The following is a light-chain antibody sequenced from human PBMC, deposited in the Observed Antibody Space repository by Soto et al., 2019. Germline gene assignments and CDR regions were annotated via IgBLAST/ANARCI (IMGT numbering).Light chain of an antibody. CDR2: GAS. J-gene: IGKJ1*01. V-gene: IGKV3-20*01. CDR1: QSVSSSY. Sequence: EIAWTQSPGTLALSPGERATLSCRASQSVSSSYLAWYQQKPGQAPRLLIYGASSRSTGIPDRFSGSVSGTDFTLTISRLEPEDFAVYYCQQYGSSPRTFRQGTKVEIK. CDR3: QQYGSSPRT.